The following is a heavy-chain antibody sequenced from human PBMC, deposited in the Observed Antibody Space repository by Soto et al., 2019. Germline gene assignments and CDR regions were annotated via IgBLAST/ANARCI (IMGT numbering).Heavy chain of an antibody. J-gene: IGHJ4*02. CDR1: GYAFTTYG. CDR2: ISAHNGNT. Sequence: QVHLVQSGAEVKKPGASVKVSCKGSGYAFTTYGITWVRQAPGQGLEWMGWISAHNGNTNYAQKLQGRVTVTRDTSTSTAYMELRSLGSDDTAVYYCARGTYGDYWGQGALVTVSS. CDR3: ARGTYGDY. D-gene: IGHD4-17*01. V-gene: IGHV1-18*01.